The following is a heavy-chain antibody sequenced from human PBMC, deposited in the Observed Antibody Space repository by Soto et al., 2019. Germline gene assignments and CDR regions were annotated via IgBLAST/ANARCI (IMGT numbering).Heavy chain of an antibody. Sequence: GGSLRLSCAASGFTFSNYGMHWVRQAPGKGLEWVAVISFDENKKEYADSVKGRFTVSRDDSKNTLFLEMSSLRVEDTAVYYCGRDPAGTYLWYYLDYWGQGTRVTVSS. CDR2: ISFDENKK. J-gene: IGHJ4*02. CDR1: GFTFSNYG. V-gene: IGHV3-33*08. D-gene: IGHD2-8*01. CDR3: GRDPAGTYLWYYLDY.